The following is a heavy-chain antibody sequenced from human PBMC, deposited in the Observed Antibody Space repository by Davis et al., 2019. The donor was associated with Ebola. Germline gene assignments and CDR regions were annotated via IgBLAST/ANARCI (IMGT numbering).Heavy chain of an antibody. CDR2: IGSDSGT. Sequence: GESLKISCVVSGVSVSSCAMSWVRQAPGKGPEWVSGIGSDSGTHYADSVKGRFTISRDDSKNTVYLQMNSLRGEDTALYYCAKDYIAVADKIDYWGQGTLVTVSS. CDR1: GVSVSSCA. CDR3: AKDYIAVADKIDY. V-gene: IGHV3-23*01. J-gene: IGHJ4*02. D-gene: IGHD6-19*01.